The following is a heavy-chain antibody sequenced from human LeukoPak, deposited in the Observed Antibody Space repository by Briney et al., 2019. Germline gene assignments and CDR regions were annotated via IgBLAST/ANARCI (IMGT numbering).Heavy chain of an antibody. V-gene: IGHV3-48*03. D-gene: IGHD3-10*01. CDR2: ISSTSSTI. CDR3: ARENSRRGLLRGNFDL. J-gene: IGHJ2*01. Sequence: GGSLRLSCAASEFAFSVYEMYWVRQAPGKGLEWLSYISSTSSTIYYADSVKGRFTISRDYADNSLYLQMNSLRAEDTAVYYCARENSRRGLLRGNFDLWGRGTLVTVSS. CDR1: EFAFSVYE.